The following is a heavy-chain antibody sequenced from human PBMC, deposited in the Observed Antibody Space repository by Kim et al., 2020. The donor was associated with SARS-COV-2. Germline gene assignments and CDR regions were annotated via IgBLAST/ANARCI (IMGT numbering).Heavy chain of an antibody. Sequence: AKGRFTIPRDNSKNTRYLQMNSLRAEDTAVYYCAQDLPSDIVVVRLLDPWGQGTLVTVSS. V-gene: IGHV3-23*01. CDR3: AQDLPSDIVVVRLLDP. J-gene: IGHJ5*02. D-gene: IGHD2-2*01.